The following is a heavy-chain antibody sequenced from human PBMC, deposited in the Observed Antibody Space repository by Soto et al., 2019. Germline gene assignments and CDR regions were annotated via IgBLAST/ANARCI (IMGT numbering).Heavy chain of an antibody. CDR1: GFTFSSYA. Sequence: QVQLVESGGGVVQPGRSLRLSCAASGFTFSSYAMHCVRQAPGKGLEWVAVISYDGSNKYYADSVKGRFTISRDNSKNTLYLQMNSLRAEDTAVYYCARPRSDRYGMDVWGQGTTVTVSS. CDR2: ISYDGSNK. CDR3: ARPRSDRYGMDV. D-gene: IGHD3-10*01. V-gene: IGHV3-30-3*01. J-gene: IGHJ6*02.